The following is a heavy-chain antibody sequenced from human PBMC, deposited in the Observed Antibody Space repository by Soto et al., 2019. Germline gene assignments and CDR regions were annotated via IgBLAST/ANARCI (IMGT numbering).Heavy chain of an antibody. D-gene: IGHD3-16*01. CDR1: GFSLDTWGVG. CDR3: ARVLGSWGSYYFYH. V-gene: IGHV2-5*02. J-gene: IGHJ4*02. Sequence: QITLKESDPPLVRPTQTLTLTCTVSGFSLDTWGVGVGWIRQSPGKAPEWLALIYWDDDKRYSPSLKNRLTLTKDTYKNQVVLTATNMYPVDTVTYCWARVLGSWGSYYFYHWGQGTLVTVSS. CDR2: IYWDDDK.